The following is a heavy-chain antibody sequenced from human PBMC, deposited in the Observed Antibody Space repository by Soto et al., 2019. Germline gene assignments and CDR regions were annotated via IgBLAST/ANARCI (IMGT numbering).Heavy chain of an antibody. CDR2: IYYSGST. CDR1: GGSISSYY. J-gene: IGHJ5*02. D-gene: IGHD6-13*01. Sequence: SETLSLTCTVSGGSISSYYWSWIRQPPGKGLEWIGYIYYSGSTNYNPSLKSRVTISVDTSKNQFSLKLSSVTAADTAVYYCARDIRYSSSWYSSSFDPWGQGTLVTVSS. V-gene: IGHV4-59*01. CDR3: ARDIRYSSSWYSSSFDP.